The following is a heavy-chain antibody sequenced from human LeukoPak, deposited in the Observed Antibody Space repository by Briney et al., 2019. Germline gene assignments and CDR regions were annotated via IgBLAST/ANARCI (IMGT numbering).Heavy chain of an antibody. J-gene: IGHJ4*02. Sequence: SETLSLTCTVSGGSISSGDYYWSWIPQPPGKGLEWIGYIYYSGSTYYNPSLKSRVTISVDTSKNQFSLKLSSVTAADTAVYYCARDGSTIGFLDYWGQGTLVTVSS. CDR1: GGSISSGDYY. D-gene: IGHD1-7*01. V-gene: IGHV4-30-4*08. CDR3: ARDGSTIGFLDY. CDR2: IYYSGST.